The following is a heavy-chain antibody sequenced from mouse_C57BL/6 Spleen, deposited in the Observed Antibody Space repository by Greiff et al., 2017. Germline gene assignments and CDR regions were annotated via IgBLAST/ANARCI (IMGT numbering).Heavy chain of an antibody. V-gene: IGHV14-2*01. CDR3: ASYYYGSSYEEDY. D-gene: IGHD1-1*01. CDR2: IDPEDGET. J-gene: IGHJ4*01. Sequence: EVQLQESGAELVKPGASVKLSCTASGFNIKDYYMHWVKQRTEQGLEWIGRIDPEDGETKYAPKFQGKATITAATASNTAYLQLSSLTSEDTAVYYCASYYYGSSYEEDYWGQGTSVTVSS. CDR1: GFNIKDYY.